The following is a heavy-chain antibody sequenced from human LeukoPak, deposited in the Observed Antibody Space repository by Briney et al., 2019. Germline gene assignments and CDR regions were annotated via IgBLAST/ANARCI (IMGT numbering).Heavy chain of an antibody. D-gene: IGHD3-22*01. CDR3: ARDEEISMIVVVQYFQH. V-gene: IGHV1-2*02. Sequence: GASVTVSCTASGYTFTGYYMHWVRQAPGQGLEWMGWINPNSGGTNYAQRFQGRVTMTRDTSISTAYMELSRLRSDDTAVYYCARDEEISMIVVVQYFQHWGQGTLVTVSS. CDR2: INPNSGGT. CDR1: GYTFTGYY. J-gene: IGHJ1*01.